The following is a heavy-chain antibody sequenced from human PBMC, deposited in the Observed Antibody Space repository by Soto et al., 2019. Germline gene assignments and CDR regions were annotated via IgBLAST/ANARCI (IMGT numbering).Heavy chain of an antibody. Sequence: GASVKVPCKASGYTFTGHYMHWVRQAPGHGLEWMGWINPNSGGTNYAQKFQGWVTMTRDTSISTAYMELSRLRSDDTAVYYCARATINYYDSSGYYYYYGMDVWGQGTTVTVSS. D-gene: IGHD3-22*01. V-gene: IGHV1-2*04. J-gene: IGHJ6*02. CDR3: ARATINYYDSSGYYYYYGMDV. CDR2: INPNSGGT. CDR1: GYTFTGHY.